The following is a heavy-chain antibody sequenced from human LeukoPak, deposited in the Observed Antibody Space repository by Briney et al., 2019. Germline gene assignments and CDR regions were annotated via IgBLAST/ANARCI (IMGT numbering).Heavy chain of an antibody. CDR3: ARRTPAAGFFDY. Sequence: SETLSLTCTVSGGSISSGAYYRSWIRQHPGKGLEWIGYIYYTGSTYYNPSVKSRVGISADTSKNQFSLKLSSVTAADTAVYYCARRTPAAGFFDYWGQGTLVTVSS. CDR1: GGSISSGAYY. D-gene: IGHD6-13*01. CDR2: IYYTGST. J-gene: IGHJ4*02. V-gene: IGHV4-31*03.